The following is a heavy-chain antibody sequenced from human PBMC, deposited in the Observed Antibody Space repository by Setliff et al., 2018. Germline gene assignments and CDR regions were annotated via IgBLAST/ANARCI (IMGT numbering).Heavy chain of an antibody. D-gene: IGHD1-7*01. J-gene: IGHJ4*02. V-gene: IGHV3-23*01. CDR2: ISGNSGST. CDR1: GFNFSINDMTYG. CDR3: AKPQVELRWGFES. Sequence: PGGSLRLSCAASGFNFSINDMTYGMSWVRQAPGKGLQWVSGISGNSGSTYYAASVKGRFTISRDNSKNTLYLQMNSLRVEDSGVYYCAKPQVELRWGFESWGQGTPVTVSS.